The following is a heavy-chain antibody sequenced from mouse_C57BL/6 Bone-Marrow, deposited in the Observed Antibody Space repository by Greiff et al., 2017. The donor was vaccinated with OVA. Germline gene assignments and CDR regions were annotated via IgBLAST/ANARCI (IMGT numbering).Heavy chain of an antibody. CDR2: IYPGNSDT. CDR3: TPLTTRVAY. D-gene: IGHD1-1*01. J-gene: IGHJ3*01. CDR1: GYTFTSYW. V-gene: IGHV1-5*01. Sequence: VQLQQSGTVLARPGASVKMSCKTSGYTFTSYWMHWVKQRPGQGLEWIGAIYPGNSDTSYNQKFKGKAKLTAVTSASTAYLEHSSLTNEDSAAYYYTPLTTRVAYWGQGTLVTVSA.